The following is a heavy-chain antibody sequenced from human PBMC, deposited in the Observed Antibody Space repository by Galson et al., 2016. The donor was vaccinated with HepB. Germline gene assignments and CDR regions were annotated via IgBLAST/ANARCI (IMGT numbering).Heavy chain of an antibody. J-gene: IGHJ4*02. D-gene: IGHD2-15*01. CDR3: TRHSSHVMPPGTWWL. CDR2: IHPGDSDT. Sequence: QSGAEVKKPGESLKISCKGSGYSFTTYWIGWVRQMPGKGLEWMGIIHPGDSDTRYSPSFQGQVTISADNSIDTAYLQWRSLKASDTAMYYCTRHSSHVMPPGTWWLWGQGTLVTVPS. V-gene: IGHV5-51*01. CDR1: GYSFTTYW.